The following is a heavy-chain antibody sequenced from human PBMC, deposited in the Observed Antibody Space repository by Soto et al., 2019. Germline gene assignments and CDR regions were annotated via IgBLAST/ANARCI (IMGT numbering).Heavy chain of an antibody. CDR2: LYYSEST. CDR1: GGYSNSYY. J-gene: IGHJ6*01. Sequence: PSETLSLTCTVSGGYSNSYYWNWIRQPPGKGLEWIGYLYYSESTNYNPSLKSRVVISVATSKNQFSLKLRSVNAADTAMYYCAKSGGHGSTYHGMEVWGQGTTVTVSS. V-gene: IGHV4-59*01. D-gene: IGHD6-25*01. CDR3: AKSGGHGSTYHGMEV.